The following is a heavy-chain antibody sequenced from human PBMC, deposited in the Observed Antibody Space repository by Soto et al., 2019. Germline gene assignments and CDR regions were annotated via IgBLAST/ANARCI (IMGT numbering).Heavy chain of an antibody. Sequence: QVQLQESGPGLVKPSETLSLTCTVSGGSISGFYWSWIRQPPGKGLEWIGYIYYSGNTNYSPSLKSRVTISVDTSKNQFSLKLTSVTAADPAVYYCARGNWRPAAPGDYWGQGTLVTVSS. CDR3: ARGNWRPAAPGDY. CDR2: IYYSGNT. V-gene: IGHV4-59*01. D-gene: IGHD2-2*01. CDR1: GGSISGFY. J-gene: IGHJ4*02.